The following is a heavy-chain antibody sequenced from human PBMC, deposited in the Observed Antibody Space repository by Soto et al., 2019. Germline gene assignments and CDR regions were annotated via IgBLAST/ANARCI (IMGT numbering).Heavy chain of an antibody. CDR2: IYYSGST. CDR3: ASSSYYVFWSGYYTRYYYYMDV. V-gene: IGHV4-59*08. D-gene: IGHD3-3*01. CDR1: GGSISSYY. Sequence: SETLSLTCTVSGGSISSYYWSWIRQPPGKGLEWIGYIYYSGSTNYNPSLKSRVTISVDTSKNQFSLKLSSVTAADTAVYYCASSSYYVFWSGYYTRYYYYMDVWGKGTTVTVSS. J-gene: IGHJ6*03.